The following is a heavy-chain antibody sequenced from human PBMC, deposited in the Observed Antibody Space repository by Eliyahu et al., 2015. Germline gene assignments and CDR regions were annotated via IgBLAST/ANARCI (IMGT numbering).Heavy chain of an antibody. Sequence: QVQLVQSGAEVKKPGASVKVSCKASGYXFTSYYIHWVRQAPGQGLEWMGRINPSGGSRTYAQKFKGRVTMTRDTSTSTVYIELSSLRFEDTAVYYCAGQGGTSDFDYWGQGTLVTVSS. CDR3: AGQGGTSDFDY. CDR2: INPSGGSR. D-gene: IGHD4-23*01. V-gene: IGHV1-46*01. CDR1: GYXFTSYY. J-gene: IGHJ4*02.